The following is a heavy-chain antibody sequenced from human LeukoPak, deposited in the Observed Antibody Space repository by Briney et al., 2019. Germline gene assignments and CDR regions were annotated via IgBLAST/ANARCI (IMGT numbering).Heavy chain of an antibody. J-gene: IGHJ5*02. D-gene: IGHD3-10*01. CDR3: ARDLVVRGVIIIHNWFDP. CDR2: IKQDESEK. Sequence: PGGSLRLSCAASGFTFSSYWMSWVPQAPGRGLEWVANIKQDESEKYYVDSVKGRFTISRDNAKNSLYLQMNSLRAEDTAVYYCARDLVVRGVIIIHNWFDPWGQGTLVTVSS. CDR1: GFTFSSYW. V-gene: IGHV3-7*01.